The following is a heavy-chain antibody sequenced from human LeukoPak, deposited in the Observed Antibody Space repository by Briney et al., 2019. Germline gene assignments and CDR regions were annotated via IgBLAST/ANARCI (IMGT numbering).Heavy chain of an antibody. CDR2: IYSGGST. Sequence: GGSLRLSCAASGFTFSSNYMSWVRQAPGKGLEWVSVIYSGGSTYYADSVKGRFTISRDNSKNTLYLQMNSLRAEDTAVYYCARTGGGYCSSTSCYKSYYYYYMDVWGKGTTVTVSS. J-gene: IGHJ6*03. CDR1: GFTFSSNY. V-gene: IGHV3-53*01. D-gene: IGHD2-2*02. CDR3: ARTGGGYCSSTSCYKSYYYYYMDV.